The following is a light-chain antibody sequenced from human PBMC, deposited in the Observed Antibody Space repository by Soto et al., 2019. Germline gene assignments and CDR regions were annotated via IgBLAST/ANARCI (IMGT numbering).Light chain of an antibody. Sequence: QSVLAQPPSASGTPGQRVTISCSGSSSNIGGNYVYWYQQLPGTAPNLLIYRNDQRPSGVPDRFSGSKSGSSASLAISGLRSEDEADYYCAAWDDSLSDVVFGGGTKLTVL. V-gene: IGLV1-47*01. CDR1: SSNIGGNY. CDR2: RND. CDR3: AAWDDSLSDVV. J-gene: IGLJ2*01.